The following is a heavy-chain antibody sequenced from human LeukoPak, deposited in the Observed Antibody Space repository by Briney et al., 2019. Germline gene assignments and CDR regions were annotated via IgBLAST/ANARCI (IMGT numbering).Heavy chain of an antibody. Sequence: GGSLRLSCAVSGFTFSSYAMSWVRQAPGKGLEWVSGISGSGGSTYYADSVKGRFTISRDKSNNTLYLQMHSLRAEDTAIYYCAKAKDVSITAAGTGDDWGQGTLVTVSS. V-gene: IGHV3-23*01. J-gene: IGHJ4*02. CDR1: GFTFSSYA. CDR2: ISGSGGST. CDR3: AKAKDVSITAAGTGDD. D-gene: IGHD6-13*01.